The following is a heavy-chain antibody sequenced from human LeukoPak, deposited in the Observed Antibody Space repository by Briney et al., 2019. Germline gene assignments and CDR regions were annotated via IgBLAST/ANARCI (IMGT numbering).Heavy chain of an antibody. CDR1: GGTFSSYA. J-gene: IGHJ4*02. D-gene: IGHD6-13*01. CDR2: IIPIFGTA. CDR3: ASYSSSWYNYFDH. Sequence: SVKVSCKASGGTFSSYAISWVRQAPGQGLEWMGGIIPIFGTANYAQKFQGRVTITADKSTSTAYMELSSLRSEDTAVYYCASYSSSWYNYFDHWGQGTLVTVSS. V-gene: IGHV1-69*06.